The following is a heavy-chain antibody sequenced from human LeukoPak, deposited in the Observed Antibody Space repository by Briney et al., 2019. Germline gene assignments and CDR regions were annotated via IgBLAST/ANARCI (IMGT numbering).Heavy chain of an antibody. CDR2: ISGSGGST. CDR1: GFTFSSYA. Sequence: PGGSLRLSCAASGFTFSSYAMSWVRQAPGKGLEWVSAISGSGGSTYYADSVKGRFTISRDNSKNTLYLQMNSLRAEDTAVYYCAKDIVDYDFWSGYSDSWFSSWGQGTLVTVSS. D-gene: IGHD3-3*01. J-gene: IGHJ4*02. V-gene: IGHV3-23*01. CDR3: AKDIVDYDFWSGYSDSWFSS.